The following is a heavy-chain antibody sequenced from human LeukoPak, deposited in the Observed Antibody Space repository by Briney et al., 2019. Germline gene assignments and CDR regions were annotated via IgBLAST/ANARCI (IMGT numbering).Heavy chain of an antibody. J-gene: IGHJ6*03. CDR3: ARHVYSSSWIYYYYYMDV. V-gene: IGHV4-39*01. CDR1: GGSISSSSYY. CDR2: IYYSGST. Sequence: SETLSLTCTVSGGSISSSSYYWGWIRQPPGKGLEWIGSIYYSGSTYYNPSLKSRVTISENTSKNQFSLKLSSVTAADTAVYFCARHVYSSSWIYYYYYMDVWGKGTTVTVSS. D-gene: IGHD6-13*01.